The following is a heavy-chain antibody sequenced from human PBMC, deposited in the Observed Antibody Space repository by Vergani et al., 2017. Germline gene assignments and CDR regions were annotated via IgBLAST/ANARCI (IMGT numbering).Heavy chain of an antibody. CDR3: ATKSCGTPGCQIGYFRE. CDR1: GFTSSYYG. Sequence: QVHLVESGGGVVQPGRSLRLSCVVSGFTSSYYGMHWVRQAPGKWLEWVAAISYDGTQKYYADSVKGRFTISRDNSKSTLYLQMNSLRTEDTAVYYCATKSCGTPGCQIGYFREWGQGTLVTVSS. CDR2: ISYDGTQK. V-gene: IGHV3-30*03. D-gene: IGHD1-1*01. J-gene: IGHJ1*01.